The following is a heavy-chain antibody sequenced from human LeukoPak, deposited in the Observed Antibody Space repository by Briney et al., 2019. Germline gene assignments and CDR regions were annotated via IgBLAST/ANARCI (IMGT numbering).Heavy chain of an antibody. CDR3: AKDKGKPLTYYDILTGPF. CDR1: GFTFSSYS. J-gene: IGHJ4*02. CDR2: ISSSSSTI. V-gene: IGHV3-48*01. D-gene: IGHD3-9*01. Sequence: GGSLRLSCAASGFTFSSYSMNWVRQAPGKGLEWVSYISSSSSTIYYADSVKGRFTISRDNAKNSLYLQMDSLRAEDTAVYYCAKDKGKPLTYYDILTGPFWGQGTLVTVSS.